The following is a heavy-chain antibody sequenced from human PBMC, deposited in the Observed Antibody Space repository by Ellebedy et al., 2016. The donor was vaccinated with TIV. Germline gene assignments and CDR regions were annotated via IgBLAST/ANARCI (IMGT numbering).Heavy chain of an antibody. CDR2: INSAASST. V-gene: IGHV3-74*01. Sequence: GGSLRLSCAASGFPFSTYWMHWVRQAPGKGLVWVSRINSAASSTRYADSVKGRFTISRDNAKNTLYLQMNSLSAEDTAVYYCAREDENCSGGRCYSGYYYYGMDVWGQGTTVTVSS. D-gene: IGHD2-15*01. CDR3: AREDENCSGGRCYSGYYYYGMDV. CDR1: GFPFSTYW. J-gene: IGHJ6*02.